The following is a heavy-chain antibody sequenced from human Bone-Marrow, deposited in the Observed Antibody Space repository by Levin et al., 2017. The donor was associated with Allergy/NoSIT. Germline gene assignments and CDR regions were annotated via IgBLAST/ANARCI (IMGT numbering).Heavy chain of an antibody. CDR3: IHGSGWYDY. D-gene: IGHD6-19*01. Sequence: GGSLRLSCAASGFNFNDAWLTWVRQTPGKGLEWIGLIKSKAAGETTAYGAPVKGRFTISRDDSENTLYLQLSSLKIEDTAVYYCIHGSGWYDYWGQGTLVTVSS. V-gene: IGHV3-15*01. CDR1: GFNFNDAW. CDR2: IKSKAAGETT. J-gene: IGHJ4*02.